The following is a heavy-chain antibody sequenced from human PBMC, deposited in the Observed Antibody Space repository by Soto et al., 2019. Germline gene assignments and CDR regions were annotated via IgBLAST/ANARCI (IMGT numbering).Heavy chain of an antibody. CDR2: ISAYNGNT. CDR1: GYTFTSYG. CDR3: ARVSGYCTNGVCYTPPDY. V-gene: IGHV1-18*01. Sequence: ASVKVSCKASGYTFTSYGISWVRQAPEQGLEWMGWISAYNGNTNYAQKLQGRVTMTTDTSTSTAYMELRSLRSDDTAVYYCARVSGYCTNGVCYTPPDYWGQGTLVTVSS. D-gene: IGHD2-8*01. J-gene: IGHJ4*02.